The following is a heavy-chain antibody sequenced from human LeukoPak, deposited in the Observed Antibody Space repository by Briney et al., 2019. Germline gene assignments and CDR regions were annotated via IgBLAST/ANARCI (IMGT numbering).Heavy chain of an antibody. D-gene: IGHD3-10*01. J-gene: IGHJ5*02. CDR1: GGTFSSYA. CDR3: AREGGYYYGSGSYETDLNWFDP. CDR2: IIPILGIA. V-gene: IGHV1-69*04. Sequence: SVKVSCKASGGTFSSYAISWVRQAPGQGLGWMGRIIPILGIANYAQKFQGRVTITADKSTSTAYMELSSLRSEDTAVYYCAREGGYYYGSGSYETDLNWFDPWGQGTLVTVSS.